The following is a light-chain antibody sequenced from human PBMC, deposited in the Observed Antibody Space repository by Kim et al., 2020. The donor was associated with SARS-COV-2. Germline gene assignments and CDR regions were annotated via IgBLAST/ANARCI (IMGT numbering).Light chain of an antibody. J-gene: IGKJ1*01. V-gene: IGKV1-39*01. Sequence: DIQMTQSPASLSASVGDRVTITCRASQSISNYVNWYQQKPGKAPKRLIHAASSLHSGVPSRFSGSGSGTDFTLTISSLQLEDFATYYCQQTNRTLWAFGQGTKVESK. CDR2: AAS. CDR1: QSISNY. CDR3: QQTNRTLWA.